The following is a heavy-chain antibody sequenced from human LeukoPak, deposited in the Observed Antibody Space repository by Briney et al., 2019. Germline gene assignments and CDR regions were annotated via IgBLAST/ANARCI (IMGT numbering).Heavy chain of an antibody. CDR2: IYHSGNT. Sequence: SETLSLTCTVSGYSISSGYYWGWIRQPPGKGLEWIGSIYHSGNTYYNPSLKSRVTISVDTSKNQFSLKLSSVTAADTAMYYCVKSGGYGLIDYWGQGTLVTVSS. J-gene: IGHJ4*02. D-gene: IGHD1-26*01. V-gene: IGHV4-38-2*02. CDR3: VKSGGYGLIDY. CDR1: GYSISSGYY.